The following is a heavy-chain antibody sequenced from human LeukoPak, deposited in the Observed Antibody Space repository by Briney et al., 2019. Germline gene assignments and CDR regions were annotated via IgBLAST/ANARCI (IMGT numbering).Heavy chain of an antibody. CDR3: ARDELDEVVTAIPFDY. V-gene: IGHV1-46*01. J-gene: IGHJ4*02. Sequence: ASVKVSCKASGYTFTSYYMHWVRQAPGQGLEWMGIINPSGGSTSYAQKFQGRVTITRDTSTSKVYMELSSLRSEDTAVYYCARDELDEVVTAIPFDYWGQGTLVTVSS. CDR2: INPSGGST. CDR1: GYTFTSYY. D-gene: IGHD2-21*02.